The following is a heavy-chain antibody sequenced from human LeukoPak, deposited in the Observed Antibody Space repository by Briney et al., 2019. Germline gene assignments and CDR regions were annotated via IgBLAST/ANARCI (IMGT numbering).Heavy chain of an antibody. Sequence: PGGSLRLSCAASGFTFSRNAIHWVRQGPGKGLEWVAYIAHHGFNTYYADSVKGRFTISRDNSKRTLYLQMNSLRPDDTAVYYCAKDGIWSCTDWGQGTLVTVSS. CDR1: GFTFSRNA. D-gene: IGHD2-15*01. CDR3: AKDGIWSCTD. V-gene: IGHV3-30*02. CDR2: IAHHGFNT. J-gene: IGHJ4*02.